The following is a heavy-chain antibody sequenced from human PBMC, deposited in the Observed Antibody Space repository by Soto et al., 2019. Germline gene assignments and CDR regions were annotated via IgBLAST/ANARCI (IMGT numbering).Heavy chain of an antibody. CDR3: ASLYGDYVLY. D-gene: IGHD4-17*01. J-gene: IGHJ4*02. CDR2: IYYSGST. Sequence: QLQLQESGPGLVKPSETLSLTCTVSGGSISSSSYYWGWIRQPPGKGLEWIGSIYYSGSTYYNLSLTSRVTISVDTSKHRFSLKLSSVTAADTAVYYCASLYGDYVLYWGQGTLVTVSS. CDR1: GGSISSSSYY. V-gene: IGHV4-39*01.